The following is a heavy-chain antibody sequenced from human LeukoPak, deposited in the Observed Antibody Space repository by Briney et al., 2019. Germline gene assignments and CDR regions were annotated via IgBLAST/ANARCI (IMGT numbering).Heavy chain of an antibody. CDR2: IYYSGST. V-gene: IGHV4-59*01. CDR1: GGSISSYY. J-gene: IGHJ6*03. CDR3: ARSYSSIMDV. Sequence: SETLSLTCTVSGGSISSYYWNWIRQPPGKGLEWIGYIYYSGSTNYNPSLKSRVTISVDTSKNQFSLKLSSVTAADTAVYYCARSYSSIMDVWGKGTTVTVSS. D-gene: IGHD6-13*01.